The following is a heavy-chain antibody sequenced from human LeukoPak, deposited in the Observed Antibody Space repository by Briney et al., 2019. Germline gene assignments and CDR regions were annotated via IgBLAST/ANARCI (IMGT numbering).Heavy chain of an antibody. CDR1: GYTFTSYG. CDR3: ARNPRARIAVAGTNYYYMDV. Sequence: GVSVKVSCKASGYTFTSYGISWVRQAPGQGLEWMGWISTYNGNTNYVQKLQGRVTMTTDTSTSTAYMELRSLRSDDTAVYYCARNPRARIAVAGTNYYYMDVWGKGTTVTISS. J-gene: IGHJ6*03. D-gene: IGHD6-19*01. V-gene: IGHV1-18*01. CDR2: ISTYNGNT.